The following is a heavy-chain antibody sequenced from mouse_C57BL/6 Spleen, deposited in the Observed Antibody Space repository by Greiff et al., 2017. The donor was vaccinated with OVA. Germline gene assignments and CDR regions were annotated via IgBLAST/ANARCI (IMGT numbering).Heavy chain of an antibody. J-gene: IGHJ3*01. CDR2: ISSGSSTI. CDR1: GFTFSDYG. V-gene: IGHV5-17*01. Sequence: VQLKESGGGLVKPGGSLKLSCAASGFTFSDYGMHWVRQAPEKGLEWVAYISSGSSTIYYADTVKGRFTISRDNAKNTLFLQMTSRRSEDTAMYYCARGDYYGSSYGFAYWGQGTLVTVSA. D-gene: IGHD1-1*01. CDR3: ARGDYYGSSYGFAY.